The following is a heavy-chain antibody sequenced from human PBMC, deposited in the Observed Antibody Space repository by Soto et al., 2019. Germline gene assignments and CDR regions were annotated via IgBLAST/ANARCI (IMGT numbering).Heavy chain of an antibody. D-gene: IGHD1-1*01. CDR2: MSHSGGT. Sequence: QVQLQQWGAGLLKPSETLSLTCAVYGGFVSSGSYYWSWIRQPPGKGLEWIGEMSHSGGTHFNPSLKSTGTISVDTSKHQLSLKMTSVTAADTALYYCARVERGTATTVVDAFDIWGPGTMVTVSS. V-gene: IGHV4-34*01. CDR1: GGFVSSGSYY. J-gene: IGHJ3*02. CDR3: ARVERGTATTVVDAFDI.